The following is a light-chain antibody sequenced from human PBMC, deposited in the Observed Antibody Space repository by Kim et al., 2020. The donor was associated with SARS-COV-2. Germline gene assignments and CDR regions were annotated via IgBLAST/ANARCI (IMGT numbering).Light chain of an antibody. CDR1: EGINNC. CDR3: QSCISFPCT. V-gene: IGKV1-16*01. Sequence: AYVGDRVTIACAGREGINNCVGWCQRKPGEAPKSLIYMAVKLHSGGPYRVSGSGAGTEFTLTIRGLQTQNFAPYYCQSCISFPCTFGAGTKVGIK. J-gene: IGKJ3*01. CDR2: MAV.